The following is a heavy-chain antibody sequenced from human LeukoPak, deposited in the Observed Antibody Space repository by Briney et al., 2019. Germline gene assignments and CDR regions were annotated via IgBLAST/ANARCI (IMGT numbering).Heavy chain of an antibody. CDR3: ARLVGGSYYYGRDY. J-gene: IGHJ4*02. V-gene: IGHV1-69*13. D-gene: IGHD1-26*01. Sequence: GGSVKVSCKASGGTFSSYAISWVRQAPGQGLEWMGGIIPIFGTANYAQRFQGRVTITADESTSTAYMELSSLRSEDTAVYYCARLVGGSYYYGRDYWGQGTLVTVSS. CDR1: GGTFSSYA. CDR2: IIPIFGTA.